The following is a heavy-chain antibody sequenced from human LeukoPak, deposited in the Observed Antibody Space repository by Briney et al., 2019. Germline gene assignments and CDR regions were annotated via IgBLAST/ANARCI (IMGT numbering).Heavy chain of an antibody. CDR1: RFTFSNYC. D-gene: IGHD6-13*01. Sequence: PGRSLRLSCAASRFTFSNYCMHWVRQAPGMGLEWVAVIWFDGSNKYYADSVKGRFTIPRDNSKNTLFLLMNGLRAEDTAVYYCARDRSSWSPFYYFDYWGRGTLVTVSS. J-gene: IGHJ4*02. CDR2: IWFDGSNK. CDR3: ARDRSSWSPFYYFDY. V-gene: IGHV3-33*01.